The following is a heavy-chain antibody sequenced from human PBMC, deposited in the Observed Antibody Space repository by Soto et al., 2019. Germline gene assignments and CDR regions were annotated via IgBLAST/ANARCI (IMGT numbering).Heavy chain of an antibody. V-gene: IGHV1-24*01. J-gene: IGHJ3*02. CDR3: ARAYSRDAFDI. D-gene: IGHD6-13*01. CDR2: FDPEDGET. CDR1: GDTLTELS. Sequence: VSVKVCCKFSGDTLTELSMHWVRQAPGKGLEWMGGFDPEDGETIYAQKFQGWVTMTRDTSISTAYMELSRLRSDDTAVYYCARAYSRDAFDIWGQGTMVTVSS.